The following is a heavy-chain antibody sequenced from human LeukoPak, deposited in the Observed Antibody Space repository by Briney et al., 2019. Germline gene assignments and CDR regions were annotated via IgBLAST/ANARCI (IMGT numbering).Heavy chain of an antibody. V-gene: IGHV3-7*01. CDR2: IKQDGSEK. CDR1: GFTFSSYW. CDR3: AKDPRTGAVTGISYFDY. Sequence: GGSLRLSCAASGFTFSSYWMSWVRQAPGKGLEWVANIKQDGSEKYYVDSVKGRFTISRDNAKNSLYLQMNSLRAEDTAVYYCAKDPRTGAVTGISYFDYWGQGTLVTVSS. J-gene: IGHJ4*02. D-gene: IGHD6-19*01.